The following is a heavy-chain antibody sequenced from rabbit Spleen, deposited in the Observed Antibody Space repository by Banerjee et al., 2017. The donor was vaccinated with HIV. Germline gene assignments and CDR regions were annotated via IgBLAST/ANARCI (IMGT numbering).Heavy chain of an antibody. CDR2: IGAGSSGYT. D-gene: IGHD1-1*01. Sequence: QSLEESGGDLVKPGASLTLTCTVSGFSLSNNAMCWVRQAPGKGLEWIACIGAGSSGYTNYASWAKGRFTISKTSSTTVTLQMTSLTAADTATYFCARSTVTYSTDLWGQGTLVTVS. CDR1: GFSLSNNA. J-gene: IGHJ3*01. CDR3: ARSTVTYSTDL. V-gene: IGHV1S40*01.